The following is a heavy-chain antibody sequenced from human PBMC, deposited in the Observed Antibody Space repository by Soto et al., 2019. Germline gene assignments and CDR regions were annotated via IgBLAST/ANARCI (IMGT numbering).Heavy chain of an antibody. D-gene: IGHD2-21*02. CDR3: ARSIVLETALDY. Sequence: QVQLVQSGAEEKKPGASVKVSCKASGYTFTSYAMHWVHQAPGQRLEWMGWINAGNGNTKYSQKFQGRVTITRDTSACTAYMQLSSLRSEVTAVYHRARSIVLETALDYWGQGTLVTVSS. J-gene: IGHJ4*02. CDR2: INAGNGNT. CDR1: GYTFTSYA. V-gene: IGHV1-3*05.